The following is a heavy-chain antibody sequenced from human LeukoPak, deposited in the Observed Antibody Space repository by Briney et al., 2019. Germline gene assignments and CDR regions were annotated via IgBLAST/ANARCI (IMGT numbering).Heavy chain of an antibody. CDR1: GFTFSSYG. Sequence: GGSLRLSCAASGFTFSSYGMHWVRQAPGKGLEWVAFIRYDGSNKYYADSVKDRFTISRDNSKNTLYLQMNSLRAEDTAVYYCAKVRGGLRSVPAAIAYWGQGTLVTVSS. V-gene: IGHV3-30*02. CDR3: AKVRGGLRSVPAAIAY. CDR2: IRYDGSNK. J-gene: IGHJ4*02. D-gene: IGHD2-2*02.